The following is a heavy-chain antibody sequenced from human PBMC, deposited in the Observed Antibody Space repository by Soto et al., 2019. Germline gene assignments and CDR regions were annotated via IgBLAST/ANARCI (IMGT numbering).Heavy chain of an antibody. CDR1: GYSFTSYW. CDR3: ARHGGLFGVVYSPDY. Sequence: EVQLVQSGAEVKKPGESLRISCKGSGYSFTSYWISWLRQMPGKGLEWMGRIDPSDSYTNYSPSFQGHVTISADKSISTAYLQWSSLKASDTAMYYCARHGGLFGVVYSPDYWGQGTLVTVSS. CDR2: IDPSDSYT. J-gene: IGHJ4*02. D-gene: IGHD3-3*01. V-gene: IGHV5-10-1*03.